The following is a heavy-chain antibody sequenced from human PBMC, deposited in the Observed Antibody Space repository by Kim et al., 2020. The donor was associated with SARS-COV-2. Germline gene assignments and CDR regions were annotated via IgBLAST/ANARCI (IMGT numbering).Heavy chain of an antibody. D-gene: IGHD3-16*01. V-gene: IGHV3-74*01. J-gene: IGHJ3*02. CDR3: AREVGDGTFDI. Sequence: NRADSRKSRLATSGDNAKNALYLQMNSLRTEDTAVYFCAREVGDGTFDIWGQGTLVTVSS.